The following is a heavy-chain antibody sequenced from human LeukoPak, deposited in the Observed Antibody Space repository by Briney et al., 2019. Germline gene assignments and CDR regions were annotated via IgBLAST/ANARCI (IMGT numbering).Heavy chain of an antibody. J-gene: IGHJ3*01. V-gene: IGHV5-51*01. CDR1: GYRFNAYW. CDR3: ARPNITSYYDSRGYDAFDV. Sequence: GESLKISCKGSGYRFNAYWIAWMRQMPGKGLEWMEGIYPDDSDTRYSPSFQGQVTISADKSVRTAYLQWSSLKASDTAMYYCARPNITSYYDSRGYDAFDVWGQGTMVTVSS. CDR2: IYPDDSDT. D-gene: IGHD3-22*01.